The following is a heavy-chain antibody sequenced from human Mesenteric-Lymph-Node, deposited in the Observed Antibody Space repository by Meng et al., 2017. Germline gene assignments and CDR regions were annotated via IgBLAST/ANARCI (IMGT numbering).Heavy chain of an antibody. J-gene: IGHJ4*02. V-gene: IGHV4-61*09. CDR2: IYTTGNT. Sequence: SETLSLTCTVSGGSISSGSYYWSWIRQPAGKGLEWIGHIYTTGNTNYNPSLKNRVAISVDTSKNQFSLSLSSVTAADTAVYYCARSGYGYSFFDNWGQGKLVTGSS. CDR3: ARSGYGYSFFDN. CDR1: GGSISSGSYY. D-gene: IGHD5-12*01.